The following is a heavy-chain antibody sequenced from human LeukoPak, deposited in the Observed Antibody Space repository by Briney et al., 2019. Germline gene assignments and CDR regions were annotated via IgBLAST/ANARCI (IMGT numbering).Heavy chain of an antibody. V-gene: IGHV3-33*08. J-gene: IGHJ6*02. CDR1: GFTFSSYG. Sequence: PGGTLRISCATPGFTFSSYGMHRVRQAPGKGLDRVPVRWYDGSIKYYADSVKNRFTISIDNSQNMLYLHMNSLRAEETTENYCAREGSSGYYPLYYYYGMDVWGQGTTVTVSS. D-gene: IGHD3-22*01. CDR2: RWYDGSIK. CDR3: AREGSSGYYPLYYYYGMDV.